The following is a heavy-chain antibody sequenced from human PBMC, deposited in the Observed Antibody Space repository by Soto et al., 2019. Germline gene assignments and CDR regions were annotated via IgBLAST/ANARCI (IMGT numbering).Heavy chain of an antibody. CDR1: GFTFSSYS. CDR3: ARVGSGWLEDPFDY. J-gene: IGHJ4*02. Sequence: GGSLRLSCAASGFTFSSYSMNWVRQAPGKGLEWVSSISSSSSYIYYADSVKGRFTISRDNAKNSLYLQMNSLRAEDTAVYYCARVGSGWLEDPFDYWGQGTLVTVSS. D-gene: IGHD6-25*01. V-gene: IGHV3-21*01. CDR2: ISSSSSYI.